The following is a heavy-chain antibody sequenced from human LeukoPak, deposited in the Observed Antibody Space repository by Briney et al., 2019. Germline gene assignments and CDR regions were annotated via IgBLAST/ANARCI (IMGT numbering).Heavy chain of an antibody. CDR1: GGSINSGDYY. Sequence: SQTLSLTCTVSGGSINSGDYYWSWIRQPPGKGLEWIGNIYHGGSTYYSPSLESRVSLSVDKSKNQFSLNVSSVTAADTAVYYCATIPYDSSARWFDCWGQGTLVTVSS. CDR3: ATIPYDSSARWFDC. V-gene: IGHV4-30-2*01. J-gene: IGHJ5*01. CDR2: IYHGGST. D-gene: IGHD3-22*01.